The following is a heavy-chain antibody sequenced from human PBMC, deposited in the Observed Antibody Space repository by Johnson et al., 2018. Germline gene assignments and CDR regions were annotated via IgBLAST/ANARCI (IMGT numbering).Heavy chain of an antibody. V-gene: IGHV3-15*07. CDR2: IKSKTDGGTT. CDR3: AKAGGDYPNWWFDS. CDR1: SFTFKNAW. J-gene: IGHJ5*01. Sequence: VQLVESGGGLVKPGGSLXLSCAASSFTFKNAWMNWVRQAPGKGLEWVGRIKSKTDGGTTDYAAPVKGRLIISGNDSENMLYLQMNSLKTEDTAVYYCAKAGGDYPNWWFDSWGQGTMVTVS. D-gene: IGHD4-17*01.